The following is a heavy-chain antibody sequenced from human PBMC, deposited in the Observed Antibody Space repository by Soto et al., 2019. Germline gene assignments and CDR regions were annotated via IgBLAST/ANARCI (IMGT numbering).Heavy chain of an antibody. J-gene: IGHJ5*02. V-gene: IGHV3-23*01. CDR1: GFTFTNYA. D-gene: IGHD1-26*01. Sequence: HPGGSLRLSCAASGFTFTNYAVTWVRQSPGKGLQWVSGISATGGLKYYADSVQGRFTISRDNSKNTLYLQMDNLGDEDTAIYYCAREVGAPSGWLDPWGQGTQVTVSS. CDR2: ISATGGLK. CDR3: AREVGAPSGWLDP.